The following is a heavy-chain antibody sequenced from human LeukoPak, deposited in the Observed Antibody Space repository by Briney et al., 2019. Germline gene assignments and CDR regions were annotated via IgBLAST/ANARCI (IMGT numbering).Heavy chain of an antibody. CDR1: GFTFSIYA. D-gene: IGHD3-10*02. J-gene: IGHJ6*04. Sequence: PGRSLRLSCAASGFTFSIYAMNWVRQAPGKGLEWVSYISSSGSTIYYADSVKGRFTISRDNAKNSLYLQMNSLRAEDTAVYYCAELGITMIGGVWGKGTTVTISS. CDR3: AELGITMIGGV. V-gene: IGHV3-48*03. CDR2: ISSSGSTI.